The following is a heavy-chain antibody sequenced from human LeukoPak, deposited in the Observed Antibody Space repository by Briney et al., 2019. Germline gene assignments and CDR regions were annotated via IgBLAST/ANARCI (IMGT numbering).Heavy chain of an antibody. Sequence: PGGSLRLSCAASGFTFSNYGMFWVRQAPGKGLEWVAVIWYDGSKRYYVDSVKGRFTISREDSESTVYLQMNSLRAEDTAVYYCARDLCTTTSCLDYWGQGTPVTVSS. J-gene: IGHJ4*02. CDR2: IWYDGSKR. V-gene: IGHV3-33*08. D-gene: IGHD2-2*01. CDR1: GFTFSNYG. CDR3: ARDLCTTTSCLDY.